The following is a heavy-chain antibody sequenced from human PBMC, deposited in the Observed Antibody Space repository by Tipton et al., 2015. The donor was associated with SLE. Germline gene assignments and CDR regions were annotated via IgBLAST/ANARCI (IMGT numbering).Heavy chain of an antibody. J-gene: IGHJ4*02. V-gene: IGHV3-74*01. CDR2: INTDGRIT. CDR1: GFTFSNYW. D-gene: IGHD2-15*01. CDR3: ARDVVGFGGY. Sequence: SLRLSCAASGFTFSNYWMHWVRQVPGKGLVWVSRINTDGRITNYADSATGRFTISRDNAKNTLYLQMTSLRAEDTAIYYCARDVVGFGGYWGQGTLVTVSS.